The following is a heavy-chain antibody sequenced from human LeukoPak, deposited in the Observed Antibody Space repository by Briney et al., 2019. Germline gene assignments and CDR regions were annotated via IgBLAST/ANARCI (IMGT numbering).Heavy chain of an antibody. Sequence: GGSLRLSCAASGFTFSSYSMNWVCQAPGKGLEWVSSISSSSSYIYYADSVKGRFTISRDNAKNSLYLQMNSLRAEDTAVYYCARDRGYYDSSGYSPLFDYWGQGTLVTVSS. V-gene: IGHV3-21*01. CDR2: ISSSSSYI. J-gene: IGHJ4*02. CDR1: GFTFSSYS. CDR3: ARDRGYYDSSGYSPLFDY. D-gene: IGHD3-22*01.